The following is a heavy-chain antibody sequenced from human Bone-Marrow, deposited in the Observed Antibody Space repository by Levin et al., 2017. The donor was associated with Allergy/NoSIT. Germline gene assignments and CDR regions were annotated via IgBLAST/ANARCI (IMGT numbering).Heavy chain of an antibody. CDR3: ARGSYYDFWSAKSRGAFDI. Sequence: GGSLRLSCAVSGFTFSSYSMNWVRQAPGKGLEWVSYISGGSSTIYYAGSVKGRFTISRDNAKNSLYLQLNSLRDEDTAVYYCARGSYYDFWSAKSRGAFDIWGQGTMVTVSS. CDR1: GFTFSSYS. J-gene: IGHJ3*02. V-gene: IGHV3-48*02. D-gene: IGHD3-3*01. CDR2: ISGGSSTI.